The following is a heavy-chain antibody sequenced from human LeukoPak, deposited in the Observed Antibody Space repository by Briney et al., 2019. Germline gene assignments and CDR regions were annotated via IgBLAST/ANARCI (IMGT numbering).Heavy chain of an antibody. J-gene: IGHJ4*02. V-gene: IGHV3-33*06. CDR2: VWFDGSNK. Sequence: PGGSLRLSCAASGFTFSNYGMHWVRQAPGKGLEWVAVVWFDGSNKYYSDSVKGRFTISRDNSKNTVYLQMNSLRAEDTAVYYSAKDATGGGMAFYFDYWGQGTLVTVSS. CDR3: AKDATGGGMAFYFDY. CDR1: GFTFSNYG. D-gene: IGHD3-16*01.